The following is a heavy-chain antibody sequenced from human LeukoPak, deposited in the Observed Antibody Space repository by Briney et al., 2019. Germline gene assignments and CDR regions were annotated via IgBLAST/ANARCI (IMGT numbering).Heavy chain of an antibody. CDR2: INHSGST. V-gene: IGHV4-34*01. CDR3: ARGLYYCSGSYVGNWFDP. Sequence: SETLSLTCAVSGGSFSGCYWSWIRQPPGKGLEWVGEINHSGSTNSNPSPKRRFTISVDTPKTQFSLKLSSVTAADTAVYYCARGLYYCSGSYVGNWFDPCGQGTLFTVSS. J-gene: IGHJ5*02. D-gene: IGHD3-10*01. CDR1: GGSFSGCY.